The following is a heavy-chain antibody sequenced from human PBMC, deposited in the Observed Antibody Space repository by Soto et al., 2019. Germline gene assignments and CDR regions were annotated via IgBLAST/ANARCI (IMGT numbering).Heavy chain of an antibody. J-gene: IGHJ4*02. CDR3: VARIQLWNRVDV. CDR1: RLTFSDYY. D-gene: IGHD5-18*01. Sequence: GGSLRLSCAASRLTFSDYYMSWIRQAPGKGLEWLSHISSSGTTIHYADSVKGRFTISRDNAKKSLFLQMNSLRAEDTAVYYCVARIQLWNRVDVWGQGILVTVS. CDR2: ISSSGTTI. V-gene: IGHV3-11*01.